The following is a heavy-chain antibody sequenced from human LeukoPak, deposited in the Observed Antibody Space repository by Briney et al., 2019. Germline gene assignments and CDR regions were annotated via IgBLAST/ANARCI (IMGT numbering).Heavy chain of an antibody. D-gene: IGHD6-13*01. CDR3: ARLSDSSSWYGAFDI. Sequence: SETLSLTCTVSGGSISSYYWSWIRQPPGKGLEWIGYIYYSGSTNYNPSLKSRVTISVDTSKNQFSLKLSSVTAADTAVYYCARLSDSSSWYGAFDIWGQGTMVTVSS. CDR1: GGSISSYY. CDR2: IYYSGST. J-gene: IGHJ3*02. V-gene: IGHV4-59*08.